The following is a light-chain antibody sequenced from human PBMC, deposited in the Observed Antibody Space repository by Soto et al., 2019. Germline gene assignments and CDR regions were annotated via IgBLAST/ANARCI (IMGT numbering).Light chain of an antibody. CDR1: QSVGSN. J-gene: IGKJ1*01. CDR3: QQRSNWPT. Sequence: EIVMTQSPATLYVSPGERATLSCRASQSVGSNLAWYQQKPGQTPRLLIYGASSRATGIPDRFSGSGSGTDFTLTISSLEPEDFAVYYCQQRSNWPTFGQGTKVDIK. CDR2: GAS. V-gene: IGKV3-11*01.